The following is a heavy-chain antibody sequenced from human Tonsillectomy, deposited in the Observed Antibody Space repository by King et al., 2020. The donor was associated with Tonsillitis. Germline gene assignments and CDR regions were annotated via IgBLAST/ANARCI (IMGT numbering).Heavy chain of an antibody. V-gene: IGHV1-18*01. Sequence: QLVQSGAEVKVPGASVTVSCKASGYPFTTFGINWVRQAPGQGLEWMGWISAYNGNTNYAQKFQDRVTMTTDTSTRTAYMELRGLRSDDTAVYYCARNRATMIPHYFDYWGQGTLVTVSS. CDR1: GYPFTTFG. D-gene: IGHD5-12*01. CDR2: ISAYNGNT. CDR3: ARNRATMIPHYFDY. J-gene: IGHJ4*02.